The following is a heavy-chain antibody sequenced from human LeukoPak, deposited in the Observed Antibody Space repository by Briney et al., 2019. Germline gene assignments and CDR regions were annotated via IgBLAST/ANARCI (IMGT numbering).Heavy chain of an antibody. V-gene: IGHV4-59*01. CDR1: GGSISSYY. CDR2: IYYSGST. J-gene: IGHJ5*02. D-gene: IGHD3-9*01. Sequence: PSETLSLTCAVYGGSISSYYWSWIRQPPGKGLEWIGYIYYSGSTNYNPSLKSRVTISVDTSKNQFSLKLSSVTAADTAVYYCARTKDWPDWLGEPLDNWFDPWGQGTLVTVSS. CDR3: ARTKDWPDWLGEPLDNWFDP.